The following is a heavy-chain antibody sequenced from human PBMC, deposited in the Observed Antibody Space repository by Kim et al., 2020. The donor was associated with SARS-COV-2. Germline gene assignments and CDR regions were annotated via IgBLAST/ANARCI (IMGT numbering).Heavy chain of an antibody. V-gene: IGHV4-31*02. J-gene: IGHJ4*02. CDR3: ATNCGGDCYYGIDS. D-gene: IGHD2-21*01. Sequence: YNPSLKSRVTISLDTSKNQFSLKLNSVTAADTAVYYCATNCGGDCYYGIDSWGQGTLVTVSS.